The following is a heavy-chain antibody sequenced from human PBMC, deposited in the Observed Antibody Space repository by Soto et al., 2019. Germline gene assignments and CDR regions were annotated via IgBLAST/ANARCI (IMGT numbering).Heavy chain of an antibody. Sequence: GGSLRLSCAASGFTFSSYWMSWVRQAPGKGLEWVANIKQDGSEKYYVDSVKCRFTISRDNAKNSLYLQMNSLRAEDTAVYYCAREGGVIIAAAGREYYYYYGMDVWGQGTTVTVSS. CDR3: AREGGVIIAAAGREYYYYYGMDV. V-gene: IGHV3-7*03. D-gene: IGHD6-13*01. J-gene: IGHJ6*02. CDR1: GFTFSSYW. CDR2: IKQDGSEK.